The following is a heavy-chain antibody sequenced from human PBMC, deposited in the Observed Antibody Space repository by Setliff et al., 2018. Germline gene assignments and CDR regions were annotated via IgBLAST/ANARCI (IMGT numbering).Heavy chain of an antibody. Sequence: ASVKVSCKASGYTFTSYGISWVRQAPGQGLEWMGWISADNGHTNIVKNFQGRVTMTTDTTTSTAYMELRSLRFDDTAVYYCARERAYDGLNYYGMDVWGQGTTVTVSS. V-gene: IGHV1-18*01. D-gene: IGHD3-22*01. CDR1: GYTFTSYG. CDR2: ISADNGHT. CDR3: ARERAYDGLNYYGMDV. J-gene: IGHJ6*01.